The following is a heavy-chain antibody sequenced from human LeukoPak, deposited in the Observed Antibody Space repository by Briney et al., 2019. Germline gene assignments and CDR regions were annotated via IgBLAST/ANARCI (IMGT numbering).Heavy chain of an antibody. V-gene: IGHV1-69*05. J-gene: IGHJ4*02. Sequence: SVKVSCRASGGTFSSYAISWVRQAPGQGLEWMGRIIPIFGTANYAQKFQGRVTITTDESTSTAYMELSSLRSEDTAVYYCARGNCTNGVCYAYFDYWGQGTLVTVSS. D-gene: IGHD2-8*01. CDR3: ARGNCTNGVCYAYFDY. CDR2: IIPIFGTA. CDR1: GGTFSSYA.